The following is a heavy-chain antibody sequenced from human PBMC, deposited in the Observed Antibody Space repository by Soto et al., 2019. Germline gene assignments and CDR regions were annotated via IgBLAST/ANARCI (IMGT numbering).Heavy chain of an antibody. CDR1: GGSFSGYY. CDR3: ARGRQWLLIDY. J-gene: IGHJ4*02. Sequence: QVQLQQWGAGLLKPSETLSLTCAVYGGSFSGYYWSWIRQPPGKGLEWIGEINHSGSTNYNPSLKSRVNISVDTSKNQFALKLSSVTAADTAVYYCARGRQWLLIDYWGQGTLVTVSS. D-gene: IGHD6-19*01. V-gene: IGHV4-34*01. CDR2: INHSGST.